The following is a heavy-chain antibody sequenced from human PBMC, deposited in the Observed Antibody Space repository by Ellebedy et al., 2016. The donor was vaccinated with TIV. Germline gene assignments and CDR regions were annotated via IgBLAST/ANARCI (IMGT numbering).Heavy chain of an antibody. CDR3: ARDPYSSGWYNWFDP. CDR1: GFTFSSYA. CDR2: ISGSGGST. D-gene: IGHD6-19*01. Sequence: GGSLRLSCAVSGFTFSSYAMSWVRQAPGKGLEWVSAISGSGGSTYYADSVRGRFTISRDNSKNTVYLQMNSLRAEDTAVYYCARDPYSSGWYNWFDPWGQGTLVTVSS. V-gene: IGHV3-23*01. J-gene: IGHJ5*02.